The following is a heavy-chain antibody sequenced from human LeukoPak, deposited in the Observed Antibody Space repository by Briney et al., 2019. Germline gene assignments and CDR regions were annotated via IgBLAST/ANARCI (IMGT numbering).Heavy chain of an antibody. Sequence: GGSLRLSCAASGFTFSSYEMNWVRQAPGKGLEWVSYISNSGTTIYYSDSVKGRFTISRDNAKNSLYLQMNSLRAEDTAVYYCARVPSPLRWIDYWGQGTLVTVSS. CDR3: ARVPSPLRWIDY. CDR2: ISNSGTTI. CDR1: GFTFSSYE. J-gene: IGHJ4*02. V-gene: IGHV3-48*03. D-gene: IGHD4-23*01.